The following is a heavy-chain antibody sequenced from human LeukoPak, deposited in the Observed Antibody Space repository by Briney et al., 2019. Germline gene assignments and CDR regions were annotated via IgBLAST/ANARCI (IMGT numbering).Heavy chain of an antibody. CDR2: IYYSGST. V-gene: IGHV4-59*01. CDR1: GGSISSYY. Sequence: PSETLSLTCTVSGGSISSYYWSWIRQPPGKGLEWIGYIYYSGSTNYNPSLESRVTISVDTSKNQFSLKLSSVTAADTAVYYCASGVGATMFDYWGQGTLVTVSS. D-gene: IGHD1-26*01. J-gene: IGHJ4*02. CDR3: ASGVGATMFDY.